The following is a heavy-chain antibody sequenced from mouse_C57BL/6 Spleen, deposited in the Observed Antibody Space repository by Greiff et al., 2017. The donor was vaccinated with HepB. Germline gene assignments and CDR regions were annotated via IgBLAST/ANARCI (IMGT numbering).Heavy chain of an antibody. V-gene: IGHV1-54*01. CDR3: ARFYYGSSYYYFDY. D-gene: IGHD1-1*01. J-gene: IGHJ2*01. CDR1: GYAFTNYL. CDR2: INPGSGGT. Sequence: QVHVKQSGAELVRPGTSVKVSCKASGYAFTNYLIEWVKQRPGQGLEWIGVINPGSGGTNYNEKFKGKATLTADKSSSTAYMQLSSLTSEDSAVYFCARFYYGSSYYYFDYWGQGTTLTVSS.